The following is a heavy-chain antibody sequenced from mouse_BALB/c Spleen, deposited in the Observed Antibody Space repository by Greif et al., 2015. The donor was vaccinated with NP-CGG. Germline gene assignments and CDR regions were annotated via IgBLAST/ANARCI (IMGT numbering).Heavy chain of an antibody. CDR3: ARGGGSSSGFAY. Sequence: VQRVESGAELVRPGASVKLSCKASGYSFTSYWMNWVKQRPGQGLEWIGMIHPSDSETRLNQKFKDKATLTVDKSSSTAYMQLSSPASEDSAVYYCARGGGSSSGFAYWGQGTLVTVSA. CDR2: IHPSDSET. D-gene: IGHD1-1*01. CDR1: GYSFTSYW. V-gene: IGHV1-61*01. J-gene: IGHJ3*01.